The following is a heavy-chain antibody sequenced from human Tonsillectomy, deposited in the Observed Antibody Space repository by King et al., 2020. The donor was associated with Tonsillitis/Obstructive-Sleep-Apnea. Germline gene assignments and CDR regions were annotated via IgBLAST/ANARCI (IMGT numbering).Heavy chain of an antibody. CDR2: INPNSGGP. Sequence: QPQLVQSGAEVKKPGASVKVSCKASGYTFTGYYMHWVRQAPGQGLEWMGWINPNSGGPNYAQKFQGRVTMTRDTSISTAYMKLSRLRSDDTAVYYCARGRRKYQLPLGDYWGQGTLVTVSS. V-gene: IGHV1-2*02. J-gene: IGHJ4*02. CDR1: GYTFTGYY. CDR3: ARGRRKYQLPLGDY. D-gene: IGHD2-2*01.